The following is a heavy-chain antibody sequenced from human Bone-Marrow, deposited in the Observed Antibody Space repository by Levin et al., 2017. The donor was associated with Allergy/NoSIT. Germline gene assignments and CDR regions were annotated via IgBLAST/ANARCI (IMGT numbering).Heavy chain of an antibody. Sequence: SETLSLTCAVYGGSFSGYYWSWIRQPPGKGLEWIGEINHSGSTNYNPSLKSRVTISVDTSKNQFSLKLSSVTAADTAVYYCARIGGPGNYDFWSGPTGPSGMDVWGQGTTVTVSS. CDR3: ARIGGPGNYDFWSGPTGPSGMDV. D-gene: IGHD3-3*01. J-gene: IGHJ6*02. CDR1: GGSFSGYY. CDR2: INHSGST. V-gene: IGHV4-34*01.